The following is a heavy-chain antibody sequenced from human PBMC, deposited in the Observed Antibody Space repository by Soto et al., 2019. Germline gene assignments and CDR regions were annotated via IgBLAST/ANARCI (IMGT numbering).Heavy chain of an antibody. CDR2: IYYSGST. J-gene: IGHJ4*02. D-gene: IGHD4-17*01. V-gene: IGHV4-59*08. Sequence: PSETLSLTCTVSGGSISSYYWSWMRKPPGKGLEWIGYIYYSGSTNYNPSLKSRVTISVDTSKNQFSLKLSSVTAADTAVYYCASSLIETTVTTFDYWGQGTLVTVSS. CDR3: ASSLIETTVTTFDY. CDR1: GGSISSYY.